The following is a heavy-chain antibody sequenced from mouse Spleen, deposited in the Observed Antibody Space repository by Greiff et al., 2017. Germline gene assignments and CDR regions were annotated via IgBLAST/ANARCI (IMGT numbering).Heavy chain of an antibody. CDR2: IDPEDGDT. Sequence: VQLQQSGAELVRPGASVKLSCTASGFNIKDYYMHWVKQRPEQGLEWIGRIDPEDGDTEYAPKFQGKATMTADTSSNTAYLQLSSLTSEDTAVYYCTTTYYRYDGDYFDYWGQGTTLTVSS. J-gene: IGHJ2*01. CDR3: TTTYYRYDGDYFDY. D-gene: IGHD2-14*01. CDR1: GFNIKDYY. V-gene: IGHV14-1*01.